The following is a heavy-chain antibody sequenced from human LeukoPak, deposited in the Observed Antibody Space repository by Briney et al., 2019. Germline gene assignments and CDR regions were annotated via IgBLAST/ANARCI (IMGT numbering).Heavy chain of an antibody. Sequence: SEALSLTCTVSGGLITTTTCYWGWIRQSPGKGLEWIASIYYRGDTYYNASLESRVSISIDTSKNQFSLKLNSMNAADTAVYFCARQPVVNRGAVASNFDSWGQGTLVTVSA. CDR2: IYYRGDT. CDR3: ARQPVVNRGAVASNFDS. V-gene: IGHV4-39*01. D-gene: IGHD6-19*01. J-gene: IGHJ4*02. CDR1: GGLITTTTCY.